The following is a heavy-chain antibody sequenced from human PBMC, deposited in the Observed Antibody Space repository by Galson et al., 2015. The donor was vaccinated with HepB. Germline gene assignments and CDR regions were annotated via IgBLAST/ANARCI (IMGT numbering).Heavy chain of an antibody. CDR3: AKDEILDYYGSASYSASDY. V-gene: IGHV3-30*18. D-gene: IGHD3-10*01. J-gene: IGHJ4*02. CDR2: ISYDGSKK. Sequence: SPRLPCAASGSTFSSYGMHWVRRGSGKGLEWVAVISYDGSKKYYVDSVKGRFTVSRDNSKNTVYLQMNSLRAEDTAVYYCAKDEILDYYGSASYSASDYWGQGTLVTVSS. CDR1: GSTFSSYG.